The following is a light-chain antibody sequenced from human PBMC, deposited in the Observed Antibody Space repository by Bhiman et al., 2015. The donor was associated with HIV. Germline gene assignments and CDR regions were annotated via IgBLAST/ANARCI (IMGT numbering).Light chain of an antibody. CDR2: EHD. CDR1: SGSIAADY. CDR3: QSSDNRDNVV. Sequence: NFMLTQPHSVSESPGRTISISCSRNSGSIAADYVQWFQQRPGTSPITVIYEHDQKTLWGPLIGSLAPSTCPPTLPPSRISGLKTEDEADYYCQSSDNRDNVVFGGRDQADRP. J-gene: IGLJ2*01. V-gene: IGLV6-57*01.